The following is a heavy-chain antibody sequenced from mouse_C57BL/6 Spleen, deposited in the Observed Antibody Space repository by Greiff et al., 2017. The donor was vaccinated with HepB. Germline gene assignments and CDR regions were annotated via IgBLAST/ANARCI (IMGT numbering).Heavy chain of an antibody. CDR3: ARVGPYWYFDV. V-gene: IGHV5-4*01. CDR1: GFTFSSYA. Sequence: EVHLVESGGGLVKPGGSLKLSCAASGFTFSSYAMSWVRQTPEKRLEWVATISDGGSYTYYPDNVKGRFTISRDNAKNNLYLQMSHLKSEDTAMYYCARVGPYWYFDVWGTGTTVTVSS. J-gene: IGHJ1*03. D-gene: IGHD3-3*01. CDR2: ISDGGSYT.